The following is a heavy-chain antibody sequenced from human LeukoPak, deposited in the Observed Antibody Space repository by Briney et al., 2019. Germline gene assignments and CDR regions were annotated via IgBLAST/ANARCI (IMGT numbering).Heavy chain of an antibody. D-gene: IGHD3-22*01. CDR3: ASRYDSSGYYWRDY. V-gene: IGHV4-34*01. J-gene: IGHJ4*02. CDR1: GGSFSGYY. CDR2: INHSGST. Sequence: KPSETLSLSCAVYGGSFSGYYWSWIRQPPGKGLEWIGEINHSGSTNYNPSLKSRVTISVDTSKNQFSLKLSSVTAADTAVYYCASRYDSSGYYWRDYWGQGTLVTVSS.